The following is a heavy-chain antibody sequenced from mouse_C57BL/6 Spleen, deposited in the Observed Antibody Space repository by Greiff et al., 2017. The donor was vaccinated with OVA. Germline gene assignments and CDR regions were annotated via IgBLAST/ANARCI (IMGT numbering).Heavy chain of an antibody. D-gene: IGHD2-4*01. J-gene: IGHJ1*03. Sequence: VQLQQSGAELAKPGASVKLSCKASGYTFTSYWMHWVQQRPGQGLEWIGYINPSSGYYKYNQKFTDKAPLTADKSSSTAYMQLSSLTYEASAVYYCARDYDYWYFDVWGTGTTVTVSS. CDR1: GYTFTSYW. CDR2: INPSSGYY. V-gene: IGHV1-7*01. CDR3: ARDYDYWYFDV.